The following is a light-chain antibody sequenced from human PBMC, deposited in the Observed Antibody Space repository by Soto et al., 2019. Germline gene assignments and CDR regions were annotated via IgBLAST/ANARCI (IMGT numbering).Light chain of an antibody. V-gene: IGKV3D-20*02. CDR3: QQRSNWPPIT. CDR1: QIFSISY. CDR2: GTS. J-gene: IGKJ5*01. Sequence: EIVLTQSPGTLSLSPGERATLSCRASQIFSISYLAWFQQKPGQAPRLLIYGTSSRATGIPARFSGSGSGTDFTLTISSLEPEDFAVYYCQQRSNWPPITFGQGTRLEIK.